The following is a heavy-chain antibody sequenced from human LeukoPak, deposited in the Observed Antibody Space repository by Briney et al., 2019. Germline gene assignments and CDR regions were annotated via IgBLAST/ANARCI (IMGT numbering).Heavy chain of an antibody. CDR3: ARENSGSYREFDY. Sequence: SETLSLTCTVSGGSISSYYWSWIRQPAGKGLEWIGRIYTSGSTNYNASLKSRVSMSVDTSENQFSLKLSSVTAADTAVFYCARENSGSYREFDYWGQGTLVTVSS. V-gene: IGHV4-4*07. D-gene: IGHD1-26*01. J-gene: IGHJ4*02. CDR2: IYTSGST. CDR1: GGSISSYY.